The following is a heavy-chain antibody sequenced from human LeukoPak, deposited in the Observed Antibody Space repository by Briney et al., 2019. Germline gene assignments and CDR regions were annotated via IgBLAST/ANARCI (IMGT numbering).Heavy chain of an antibody. CDR3: AKADTVLAVIITGYFQS. D-gene: IGHD1-14*01. CDR1: GFTFSSYA. CDR2: ISGSGNGR. Sequence: PGGSLRLSCAASGFTFSSYAMTWVRQAPGKGLEWVSGISGSGNGRYYADSVKGRFTISRDNSKNTLYLQMNSLSAEDTALYYCAKADTVLAVIITGYFQSWGQGTLVTVSS. J-gene: IGHJ1*01. V-gene: IGHV3-23*01.